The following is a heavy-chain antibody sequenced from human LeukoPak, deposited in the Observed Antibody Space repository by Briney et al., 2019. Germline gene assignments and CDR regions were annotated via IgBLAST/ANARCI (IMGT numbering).Heavy chain of an antibody. J-gene: IGHJ6*02. CDR3: ARKPEGMDV. CDR1: GYTFTGYY. Sequence: ASVKVSCKASGYTFTGYYIHWVRQAPGQGLEWMGRINPSSGGTNYAQRFQGTVTMTRDTSISTAYMELSRLRSDDTAVYYCARKPEGMDVWGQGTTVTVSS. CDR2: INPSSGGT. V-gene: IGHV1-2*06. D-gene: IGHD1-14*01.